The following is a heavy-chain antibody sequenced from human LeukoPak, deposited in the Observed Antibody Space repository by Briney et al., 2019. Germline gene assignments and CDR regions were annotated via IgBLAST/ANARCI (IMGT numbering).Heavy chain of an antibody. V-gene: IGHV3-9*01. CDR3: ARDYLDFWSGYSHNTYAFDI. CDR1: GFTFDDYA. D-gene: IGHD3-3*01. J-gene: IGHJ3*02. CDR2: ISWNSGSI. Sequence: PGGSLRLSCAASGFTFDDYAMHWVRQAPGKGLEWVSGISWNSGSIGYADSVKGRFTISRDNAKNSLYLQMNSLRAEDTAVYYCARDYLDFWSGYSHNTYAFDIWGQGTMVTVSS.